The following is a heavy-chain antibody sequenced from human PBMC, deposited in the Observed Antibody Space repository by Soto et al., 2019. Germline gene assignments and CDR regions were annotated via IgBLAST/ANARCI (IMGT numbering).Heavy chain of an antibody. CDR2: IYYSGST. D-gene: IGHD3-9*01. Sequence: SETRSLTCTVSGGSISSGANYWGCLRQAPGKGLEWIGSIYYSGSTYYNPSLKSRVTISVDTSKNQFSLKLSSVTAADTAVYYCARYVAYYDILTGYLPYYYYGMDVWGQGTTVT. CDR1: GGSISSGANY. V-gene: IGHV4-39*01. J-gene: IGHJ6*02. CDR3: ARYVAYYDILTGYLPYYYYGMDV.